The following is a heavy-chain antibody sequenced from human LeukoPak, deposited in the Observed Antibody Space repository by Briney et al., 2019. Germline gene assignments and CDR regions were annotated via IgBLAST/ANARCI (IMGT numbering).Heavy chain of an antibody. Sequence: GASVKVSCKASGYTFTSYGISWVRQAPGQGLEWMGWISAYNGNTNYAQKLQGRVTTTTDTSTSTAYMELRSLRSDDTAVYYCARDKWLVEGGYYYYGMDVWGQGTTVTVSS. CDR1: GYTFTSYG. D-gene: IGHD6-19*01. J-gene: IGHJ6*02. V-gene: IGHV1-18*01. CDR2: ISAYNGNT. CDR3: ARDKWLVEGGYYYYGMDV.